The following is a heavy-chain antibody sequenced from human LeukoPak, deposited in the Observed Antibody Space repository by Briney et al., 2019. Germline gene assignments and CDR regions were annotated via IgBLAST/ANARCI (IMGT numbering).Heavy chain of an antibody. D-gene: IGHD3-22*01. V-gene: IGHV1-3*01. CDR1: GYTFTSYA. Sequence: ASVKVSCKASGYTFTSYAIHWVRQAPGQRLEWMGWINAGYGNTKYSQKFQGRVTITRDTSASTAYMELSSLRSEDTAVYYCAREGYYDSSGYYYGDEWYYFDYWGQGTLVTVSS. CDR3: AREGYYDSSGYYYGDEWYYFDY. J-gene: IGHJ4*02. CDR2: INAGYGNT.